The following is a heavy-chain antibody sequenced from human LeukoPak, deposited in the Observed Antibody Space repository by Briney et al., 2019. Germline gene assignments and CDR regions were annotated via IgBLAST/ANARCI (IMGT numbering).Heavy chain of an antibody. CDR2: ISSSSSYI. CDR1: GFTFSSYS. J-gene: IGHJ4*02. V-gene: IGHV3-21*01. CDR3: ARARHFDY. Sequence: GGSLRLSCAASGFTFSSYSMNRVRQAPGKGLEWVSSISSSSSYIYYADSLKGRFTISRDNAKNSLYLQMNSLRAEDTAVDYCARARHFDYWGQGTLVTVSS.